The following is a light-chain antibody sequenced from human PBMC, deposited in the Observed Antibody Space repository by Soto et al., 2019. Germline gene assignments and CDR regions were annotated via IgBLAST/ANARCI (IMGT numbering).Light chain of an antibody. Sequence: QSALTQPASVSGSPRQSITISCTGAGSDVGGYTYVSWYQQHPGKAPRLMIYEVNNRPSGVSHRFSGSKSGNTASLTISGLQAEDEADYYCSSYTSSSTLYVFGTGTKVTVL. CDR3: SSYTSSSTLYV. J-gene: IGLJ1*01. CDR1: GSDVGGYTY. CDR2: EVN. V-gene: IGLV2-14*01.